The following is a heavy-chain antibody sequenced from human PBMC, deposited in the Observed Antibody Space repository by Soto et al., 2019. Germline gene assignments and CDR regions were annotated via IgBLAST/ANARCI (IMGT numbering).Heavy chain of an antibody. J-gene: IGHJ5*02. CDR2: INAGNGNT. CDR3: ARDPAGTVFWFDP. CDR1: GYNFTSYA. Sequence: QVQLVQSGAEVKKPGASVSVSCEASGYNFTSYAIHWVRQAPGQGLEWMGWINAGNGNTKYSQKFQGRVTITRDTSTSTSYMELSSLSSEDAAVYYCARDPAGTVFWFDPWGQGTLVTVSS. V-gene: IGHV1-3*01. D-gene: IGHD6-19*01.